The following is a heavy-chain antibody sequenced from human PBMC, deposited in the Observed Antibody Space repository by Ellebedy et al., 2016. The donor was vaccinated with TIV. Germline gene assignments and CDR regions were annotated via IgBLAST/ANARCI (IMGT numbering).Heavy chain of an antibody. CDR2: VSQRGST. V-gene: IGHV4-34*01. D-gene: IGHD3-10*01. Sequence: GSLRLSXASNHSSFGVYYWSWIRQFPGKGLEWIGEVSQRGSTNYNPSLRSRLSLSIDPSKKQFSLKLRSLTAADTAVYYCARAGGADYWGQGTLVTVSS. CDR1: HSSFGVYY. J-gene: IGHJ4*02. CDR3: ARAGGADY.